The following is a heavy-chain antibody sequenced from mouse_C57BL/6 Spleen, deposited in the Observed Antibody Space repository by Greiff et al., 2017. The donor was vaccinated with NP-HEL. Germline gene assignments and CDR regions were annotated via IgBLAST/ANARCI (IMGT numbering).Heavy chain of an antibody. D-gene: IGHD1-1*01. V-gene: IGHV5-6*02. CDR1: GFTFSSYG. Sequence: DVMLVESGGDLVKPGGSLKLSCAASGFTFSSYGMSWVRQTPDKRLEWVATISSGGSYTYYPDSVKGRFTISRDNAKNTLYLQMSSLKSEDTAMYYCARLLREAVMDYWGQGTSVTVSS. J-gene: IGHJ4*01. CDR2: ISSGGSYT. CDR3: ARLLREAVMDY.